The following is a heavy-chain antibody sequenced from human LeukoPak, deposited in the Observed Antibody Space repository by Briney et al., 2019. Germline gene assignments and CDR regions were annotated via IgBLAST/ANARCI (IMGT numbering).Heavy chain of an antibody. CDR2: IFGSGRSA. CDR1: GFTFNNDA. Sequence: GGSQRLSCRASGFTFNNDAMYWVRQAPRRGLEWVAGIFGSGRSAHYADSVKGRFTISRDNSKNTVYLQMDSLRGEDTAVYYCTKTTTGYSSGQYPGWPADHWGQGALVTVSS. J-gene: IGHJ4*02. D-gene: IGHD3-22*01. V-gene: IGHV3-23*01. CDR3: TKTTTGYSSGQYPGWPADH.